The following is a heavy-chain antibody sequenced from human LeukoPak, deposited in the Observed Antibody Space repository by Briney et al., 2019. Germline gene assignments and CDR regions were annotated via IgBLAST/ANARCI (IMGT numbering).Heavy chain of an antibody. Sequence: SETLSLTCTVSGGSISSSSYYWGWLRQPPGKGLEWLGSIFYSGSTSYNPSLKSRVTISVDTSKNQFSLKLTSVTAADTAVYYCARGVFDYYDSSGPEYAFDIWGQGTMVTVSS. CDR1: GGSISSSSYY. CDR3: ARGVFDYYDSSGPEYAFDI. V-gene: IGHV4-39*01. D-gene: IGHD3-22*01. J-gene: IGHJ3*02. CDR2: IFYSGST.